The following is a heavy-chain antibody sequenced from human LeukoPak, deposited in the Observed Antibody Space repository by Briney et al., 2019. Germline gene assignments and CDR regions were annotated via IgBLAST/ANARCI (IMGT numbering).Heavy chain of an antibody. J-gene: IGHJ4*02. CDR1: GFTFSSYE. V-gene: IGHV3-48*03. CDR3: ARRATTERGHSYGLDF. CDR2: ISSSGSTI. D-gene: IGHD5-18*01. Sequence: GGSLRLSCAASGFTFSSYEMNWVRQAPGQGLEWVSYISSSGSTIYYADSVKGRFTISRDNAKNSLYLQMNSLRAEDTAMYYCARRATTERGHSYGLDFWGQGTLVTVSS.